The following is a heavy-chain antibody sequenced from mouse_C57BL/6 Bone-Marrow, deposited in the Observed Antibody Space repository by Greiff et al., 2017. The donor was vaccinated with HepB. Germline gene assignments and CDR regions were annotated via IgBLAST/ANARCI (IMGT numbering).Heavy chain of an antibody. CDR1: GFTFSDYY. D-gene: IGHD2-3*01. CDR3: ARRGWLLSYWYFDV. J-gene: IGHJ1*03. CDR2: ISNGGGST. Sequence: EVKVVESGGGLVQPGGSLKLSCAASGFTFSDYYMYWVRQTPEKRLEWVAYISNGGGSTYYPDTVKGRFTISRDNAKNTLYLQMSRLKSEDTAMYYCARRGWLLSYWYFDVWGTGTTVTVSS. V-gene: IGHV5-12*01.